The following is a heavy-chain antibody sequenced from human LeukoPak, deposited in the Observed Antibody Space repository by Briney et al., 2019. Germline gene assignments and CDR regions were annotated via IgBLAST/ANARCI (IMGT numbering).Heavy chain of an antibody. Sequence: SETLSLTCTVSGAPIRTYYWDWIRQAPGKGLEWIGCSSDSGTTYYNPSLKSRVTISLDTSKNHFSLKLTSVTAADTAVYFCTKGYYEPFDYWGQGMMVTVSS. CDR2: SSDSGTT. CDR3: TKGYYEPFDY. J-gene: IGHJ4*02. V-gene: IGHV4-59*01. CDR1: GAPIRTYY. D-gene: IGHD3-22*01.